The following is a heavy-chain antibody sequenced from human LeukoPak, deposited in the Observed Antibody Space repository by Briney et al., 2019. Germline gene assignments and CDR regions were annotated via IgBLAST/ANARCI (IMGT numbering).Heavy chain of an antibody. CDR1: GFTFDDYG. CDR2: INWDGSKI. CDR3: ARASYYYDTSGLGALDI. Sequence: GGSLRLSCAASGFTFDDYGMSWVRQAPGKGLEWVSGINWDGSKIGYADAVKGRFTISRDSAKKSLYLQMNSLRTEDTALYYCARASYYYDTSGLGALDIWGQGTMVTVSS. V-gene: IGHV3-20*04. J-gene: IGHJ3*02. D-gene: IGHD3-22*01.